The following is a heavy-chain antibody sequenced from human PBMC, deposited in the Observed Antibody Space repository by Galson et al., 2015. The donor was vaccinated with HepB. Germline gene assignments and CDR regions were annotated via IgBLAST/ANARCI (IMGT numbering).Heavy chain of an antibody. J-gene: IGHJ4*02. D-gene: IGHD6-19*01. CDR2: TYYRSKWYY. CDR1: GDSVSGNSAT. Sequence: CAISGDSVSGNSATWNRIRQSPSRGLEWLGRTYYRSKWYYDYAVSVKSRITINPDTSKNQFSLQLNSVTPEDTAVYYCARAVAGTLFEYWGQGTLVTVSS. CDR3: ARAVAGTLFEY. V-gene: IGHV6-1*01.